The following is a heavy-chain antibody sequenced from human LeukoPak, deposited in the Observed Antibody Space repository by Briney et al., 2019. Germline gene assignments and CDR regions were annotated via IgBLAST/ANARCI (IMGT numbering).Heavy chain of an antibody. D-gene: IGHD2-21*02. J-gene: IGHJ3*02. Sequence: ASVKVSCKASGYTFTSYGNRWLRQAPGQGLEWMGWISAYNGNTNYAQKLKGRVTMTVDTSTSTASMELSSLTSADTAVYYCAGDDLARDPFAGDAYDSWGQGTMVT. CDR3: AGDDLARDPFAGDAYDS. V-gene: IGHV1-18*01. CDR2: ISAYNGNT. CDR1: GYTFTSYG.